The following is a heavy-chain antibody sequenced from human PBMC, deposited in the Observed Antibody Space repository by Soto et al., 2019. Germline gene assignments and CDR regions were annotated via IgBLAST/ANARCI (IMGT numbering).Heavy chain of an antibody. CDR1: GFTFSGYW. CDR2: IKQDGSEK. D-gene: IGHD3-16*02. J-gene: IGHJ4*02. V-gene: IGHV3-7*01. Sequence: EVQLVESGGGLVQPGGSLRLSCVASGFTFSGYWMTWVRQAPGRGLEWVANIKQDGSEKYYVDSVKGRFTISRDNAENALSLQMNSLRAEDTAVYYCARSGATVASFVNYWGQGTLVTVSS. CDR3: ARSGATVASFVNY.